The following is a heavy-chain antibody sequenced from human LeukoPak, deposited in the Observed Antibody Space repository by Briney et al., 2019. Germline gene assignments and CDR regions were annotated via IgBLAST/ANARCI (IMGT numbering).Heavy chain of an antibody. J-gene: IGHJ4*02. V-gene: IGHV3-11*04. CDR1: GFTFSDYY. Sequence: GGSLRLSCAASGFTFSDYYMSWIRQAPGKGLEWVSYISSSGSTIYYADSVKGRFTISRDNAKNSLYLQMNSLRAEDTAVYYCARGKKWGTSKNSCGYDCWGQGTLVTVSS. CDR3: ARGKKWGTSKNSCGYDC. CDR2: ISSSGSTI. D-gene: IGHD5-18*01.